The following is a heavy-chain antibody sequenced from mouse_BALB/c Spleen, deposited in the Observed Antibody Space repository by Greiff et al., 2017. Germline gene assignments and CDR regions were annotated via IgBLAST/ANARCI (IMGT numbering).Heavy chain of an antibody. CDR3: ARALYYGYDVGDYYAMDY. CDR1: GFTFSDYY. CDR2: ISDGGSYT. J-gene: IGHJ4*01. D-gene: IGHD2-2*01. V-gene: IGHV5-4*02. Sequence: EVQVVESGGGLVKPGGSLKLSCAASGFTFSDYYMYWVRQTPEKRLEWVATISDGGSYTYYPDSVKGRFTISRDNAKNNLYLQMSSLKSEDTAMYYCARALYYGYDVGDYYAMDYWGQGTSVTVSS.